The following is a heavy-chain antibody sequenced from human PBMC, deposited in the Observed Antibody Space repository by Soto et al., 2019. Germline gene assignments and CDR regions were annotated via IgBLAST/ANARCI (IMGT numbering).Heavy chain of an antibody. J-gene: IGHJ1*01. CDR3: ARGSFSSSEEPRYFQH. V-gene: IGHV1-18*01. CDR2: IIAYTGNT. D-gene: IGHD6-6*01. Sequence: GHLIQSGPEVKKPGDSVKLYCKASGYTFNLYGITWLRQAPGQGLEWMGWIIAYTGNTNYTHTLQGRVTMTTDTTTSTAYMELRSLRSDDAAIDYCARGSFSSSEEPRYFQHWGQGTLGTVSS. CDR1: GYTFNLYG.